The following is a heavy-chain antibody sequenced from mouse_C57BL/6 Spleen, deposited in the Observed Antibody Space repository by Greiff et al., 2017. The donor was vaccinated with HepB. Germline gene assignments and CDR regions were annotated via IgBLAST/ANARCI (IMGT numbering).Heavy chain of an antibody. D-gene: IGHD3-2*02. Sequence: VQLQESGAELVRPGTSVKVSCKASGYAFTNYLLEWVKQRPGQGLEWIGVINPGSGGTNYNEKFKGKATLTADKSSSTAYMQLSSLTSEDSAVYFCARSSRDSSGYYFDYWGQGTTLTVSS. CDR1: GYAFTNYL. CDR3: ARSSRDSSGYYFDY. J-gene: IGHJ2*01. CDR2: INPGSGGT. V-gene: IGHV1-54*01.